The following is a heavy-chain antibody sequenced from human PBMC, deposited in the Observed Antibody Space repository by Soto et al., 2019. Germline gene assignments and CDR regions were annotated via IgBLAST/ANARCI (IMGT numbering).Heavy chain of an antibody. V-gene: IGHV1-2*02. Sequence: ASVKVSCKASGYTFTGYYMHWVRQAPGQGLEWMGWINPNSGGTNYAQKFKGRVTMTRDTSISTAYMELSRLRSDDTAVYYCARGTRFGEGTYFDYWGQGTMVTVSS. CDR2: INPNSGGT. CDR3: ARGTRFGEGTYFDY. CDR1: GYTFTGYY. D-gene: IGHD3-10*01. J-gene: IGHJ4*02.